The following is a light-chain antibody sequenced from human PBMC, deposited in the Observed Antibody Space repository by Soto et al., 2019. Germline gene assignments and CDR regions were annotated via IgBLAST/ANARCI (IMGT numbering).Light chain of an antibody. CDR3: QQYNSYWGT. Sequence: DIQMTQSPSTLSASVGDRVTITCRASQSISSWLAWYQQKPGKAPKLLIYDAYSLESGVPSRFSGSGSGTEFTLTIISLQPDDFATYYCQQYNSYWGTFGQGTKVEIK. J-gene: IGKJ1*01. V-gene: IGKV1-5*01. CDR1: QSISSW. CDR2: DAY.